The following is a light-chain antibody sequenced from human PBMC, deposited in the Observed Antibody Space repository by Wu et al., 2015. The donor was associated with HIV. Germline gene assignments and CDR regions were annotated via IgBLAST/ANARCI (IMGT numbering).Light chain of an antibody. Sequence: EIVLTQSPGTLSLSPGERATLSCRASQSVSSSYLAWYQQKPGQAPRLLIYGASSRATGIPDRFSGSGSGTDFTLTISRLEPEDFAMYYCQQYGSSSYTFGQGTKLEIK. CDR1: QSVSSSY. J-gene: IGKJ2*01. CDR2: GAS. V-gene: IGKV3-20*01. CDR3: QQYGSSSYT.